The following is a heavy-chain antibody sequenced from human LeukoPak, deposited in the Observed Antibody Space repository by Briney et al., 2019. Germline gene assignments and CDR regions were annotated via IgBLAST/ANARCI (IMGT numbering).Heavy chain of an antibody. CDR3: ARESLGGLKYFDD. D-gene: IGHD3-16*01. CDR2: IGPTGNT. V-gene: IGHV1-2*02. J-gene: IGHJ4*02. Sequence: ASVKVSCKASGYTFTAYYMHWVRQAPGQGLEWIGCIGPTGNTVYVQKFQGRVTVTRDTSINTVYMEVNSLRSDDTAVYSCARESLGGLKYFDDWGQGTLVTVSS. CDR1: GYTFTAYY.